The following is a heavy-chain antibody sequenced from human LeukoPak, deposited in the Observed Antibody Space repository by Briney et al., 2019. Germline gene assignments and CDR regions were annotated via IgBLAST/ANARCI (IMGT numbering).Heavy chain of an antibody. J-gene: IGHJ4*02. CDR2: INPSGGST. V-gene: IGHV1-46*01. D-gene: IGHD3-22*01. CDR1: GYTFTSYY. Sequence: ASVKVSCKASGYTFTSYYMHWVRQAPGQGLEWMGIINPSGGSTSYAQKFQGRVTITADKSTSTAYMELSSLRSEDTAVYYCARAPDYYDSSGYPPDYWGQGTLVTVSS. CDR3: ARAPDYYDSSGYPPDY.